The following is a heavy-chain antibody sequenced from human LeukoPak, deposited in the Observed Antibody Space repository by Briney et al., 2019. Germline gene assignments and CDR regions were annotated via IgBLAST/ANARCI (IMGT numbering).Heavy chain of an antibody. Sequence: GGSLRLSCAASGFTFNSYAMSWVRQAPGKGLEWVSAISGSGGSTYYADSVKGRFTISRDNSKNTLYLQMNSLRAEDTAVYYCAKRVLDSSGYYYGTWGQGTLVTVSS. V-gene: IGHV3-23*01. J-gene: IGHJ5*02. D-gene: IGHD3-22*01. CDR1: GFTFNSYA. CDR2: ISGSGGST. CDR3: AKRVLDSSGYYYGT.